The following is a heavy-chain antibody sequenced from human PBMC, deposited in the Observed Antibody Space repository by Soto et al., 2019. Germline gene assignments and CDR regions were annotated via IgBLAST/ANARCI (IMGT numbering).Heavy chain of an antibody. V-gene: IGHV4-59*01. CDR2: IYYSGNT. Sequence: QVQLHESGPRLVKPSETLSLTCTVSGDSISSYYWSWIRQPPGKGLEWIGYIYYSGNTNYNPSLTNRLAISIDSSKNQFSLRLTSVTAGDTAVYYCSRGGSRWGGTMSTEDYWGQGILVTVSS. CDR1: GDSISSYY. J-gene: IGHJ4*02. CDR3: SRGGSRWGGTMSTEDY. D-gene: IGHD2-2*01.